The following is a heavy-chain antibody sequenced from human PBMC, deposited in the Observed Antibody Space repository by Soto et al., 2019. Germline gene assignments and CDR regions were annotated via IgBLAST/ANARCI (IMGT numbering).Heavy chain of an antibody. CDR1: CGSFSGYY. D-gene: IGHD3-10*01. V-gene: IGHV4-34*01. Sequence: PSDTLSLTCAVSCGSFSGYYWLWIRQPPGEGQERTREITHSGSTNYNPSLKSRVTISVDTSKNKFSLKLSSVTAADTAVYFCVRAGITMVRGVIITAKIDYWGQGTLVTVA. CDR3: VRAGITMVRGVIITAKIDY. J-gene: IGHJ4*02. CDR2: ITHSGST.